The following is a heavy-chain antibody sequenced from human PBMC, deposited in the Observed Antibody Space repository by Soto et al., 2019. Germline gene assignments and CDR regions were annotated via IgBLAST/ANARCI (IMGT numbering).Heavy chain of an antibody. Sequence: PGGSLSLSCAASGFTFSSYGMHWVRQAPGKGLEWVAVIWYDGSNKYYADSVKGRFTISRDNSKNTLYLQMNSLRAEDTAVYYCARDQMATIRMLDYWGQGTLVTVSS. J-gene: IGHJ4*02. CDR2: IWYDGSNK. CDR1: GFTFSSYG. CDR3: ARDQMATIRMLDY. D-gene: IGHD5-12*01. V-gene: IGHV3-33*01.